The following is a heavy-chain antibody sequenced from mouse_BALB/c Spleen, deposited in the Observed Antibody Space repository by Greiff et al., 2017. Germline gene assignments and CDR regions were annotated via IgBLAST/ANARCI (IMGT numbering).Heavy chain of an antibody. D-gene: IGHD2-1*01. Sequence: QVQLQQPGAELVKPGASVKLSCKASGYTFTSYWMHWVKQRPGQGLEWIGEINPSNGRTNYNEKFKSKATLTVDKSSSTAYMQLSSLTSEDSAVYYCARGRGNYPDYWGQGTTLTVSS. J-gene: IGHJ2*01. CDR3: ARGRGNYPDY. V-gene: IGHV1S81*02. CDR1: GYTFTSYW. CDR2: INPSNGRT.